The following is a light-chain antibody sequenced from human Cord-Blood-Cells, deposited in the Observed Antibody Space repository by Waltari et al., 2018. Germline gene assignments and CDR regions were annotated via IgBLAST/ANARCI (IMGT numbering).Light chain of an antibody. V-gene: IGKV4-1*01. CDR1: QSVLYSSNNKTY. CDR3: QQYYSTPYT. Sequence: DIVMTQSPDSLAVSLGERATINCNSSQSVLYSSNNKTYLAWYQQKPGQHPKLLIYWASTRESGVPDRFSGSGSGTDFTLTISSLQAEDVAVYYCQQYYSTPYTFGQGTKLEIK. J-gene: IGKJ2*01. CDR2: WAS.